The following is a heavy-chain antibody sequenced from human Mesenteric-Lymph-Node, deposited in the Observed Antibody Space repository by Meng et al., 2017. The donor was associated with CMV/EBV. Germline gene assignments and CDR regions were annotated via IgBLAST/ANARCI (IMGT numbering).Heavy chain of an antibody. Sequence: TCTFSGSSLSTSGVGVGWIRQPPGKALEWLALIYWDDDKRYSPSLYSRLAITKVTSKNQVVLTMTNMDPVDTATYYCAHRLSNYFDYWGQGTLVTVSS. CDR2: IYWDDDK. J-gene: IGHJ4*02. CDR1: GSSLSTSGVG. D-gene: IGHD2/OR15-2a*01. V-gene: IGHV2-5*02. CDR3: AHRLSNYFDY.